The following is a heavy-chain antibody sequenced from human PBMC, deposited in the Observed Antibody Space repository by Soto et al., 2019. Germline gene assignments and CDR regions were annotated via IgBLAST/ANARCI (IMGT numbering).Heavy chain of an antibody. J-gene: IGHJ4*02. V-gene: IGHV3-23*01. CDR1: GFTFSSHA. Sequence: GSLRLSCAASGFTFSSHAMGWVRQGPGKGLEWVAVVSIGGSTHYADSVRGRFTISRDNSKNTLSLQMNSLTAEDTAVYFCAKRRGAGGHFDYWGQGALVTVS. CDR2: VSIGGST. CDR3: AKRRGAGGHFDY. D-gene: IGHD2-15*01.